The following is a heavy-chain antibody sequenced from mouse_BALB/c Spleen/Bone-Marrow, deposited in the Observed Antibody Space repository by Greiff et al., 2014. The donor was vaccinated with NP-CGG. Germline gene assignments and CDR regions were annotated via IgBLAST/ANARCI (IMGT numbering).Heavy chain of an antibody. V-gene: IGHV1-69*02. J-gene: IGHJ3*01. D-gene: IGHD1-2*01. CDR3: TTSFTTATAY. Sequence: VQLQQSGAELVRPGASVKLSCKASGYTFTSYWINWVKQRPGQGLEWIGNISPSDSYTNYNQKFKDKATLTVDKSSSTAYMQLSSPTSEDSAVYYCTTSFTTATAYWGQGTLVTVSA. CDR2: ISPSDSYT. CDR1: GYTFTSYW.